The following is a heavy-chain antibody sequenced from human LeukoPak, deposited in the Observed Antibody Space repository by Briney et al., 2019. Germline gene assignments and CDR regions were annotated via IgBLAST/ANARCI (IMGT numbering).Heavy chain of an antibody. Sequence: GGSLRLSCAASGFTFSSYAMYWVRPAPGKGLEWVALISKDGSNEDHADSVKGRFTISRDNSKDTLYLQMSSLRVEDTAVYYCAREAYYGSGRSRQPSPVWGQGTLVTVSS. CDR1: GFTFSSYA. D-gene: IGHD3-10*01. CDR3: AREAYYGSGRSRQPSPV. J-gene: IGHJ4*02. V-gene: IGHV3-30*15. CDR2: ISKDGSNE.